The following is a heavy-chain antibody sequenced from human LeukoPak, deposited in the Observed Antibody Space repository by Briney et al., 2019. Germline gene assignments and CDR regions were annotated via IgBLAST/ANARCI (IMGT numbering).Heavy chain of an antibody. J-gene: IGHJ4*02. D-gene: IGHD1-1*01. CDR1: GYIFTSSY. CDR3: ARRAQVERRHSQFDY. Sequence: ASVKVSCKASGYIFTSSYIHWVRQAPGQGFEWMGMINPSGGSIGYAQKFQGRVTMTRDMSTSTVYMELSSLRSEDTAVFYCARRAQVERRHSQFDYWGQGTLVTVSS. CDR2: INPSGGSI. V-gene: IGHV1-46*01.